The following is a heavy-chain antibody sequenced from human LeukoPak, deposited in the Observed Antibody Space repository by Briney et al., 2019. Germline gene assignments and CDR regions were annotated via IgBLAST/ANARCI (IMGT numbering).Heavy chain of an antibody. CDR2: IYTSGST. J-gene: IGHJ4*02. CDR3: ARGLFYYDSSGYSNYFDY. Sequence: PSETLSPTCTVSGGSISSGSYYWSWIRQPAGKGLEWIGRIYTSGSTNYNPSLKSRVTISVDTSKNQFSLKLSSVTAADTAVYYCARGLFYYDSSGYSNYFDYWGQGTLVTVSS. D-gene: IGHD3-22*01. CDR1: GGSISSGSYY. V-gene: IGHV4-61*02.